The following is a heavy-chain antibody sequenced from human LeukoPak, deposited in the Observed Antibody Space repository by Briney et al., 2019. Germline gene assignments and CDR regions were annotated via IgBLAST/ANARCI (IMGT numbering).Heavy chain of an antibody. V-gene: IGHV1-18*01. Sequence: ASVKVSCKASGYTFTNYGISWVRQAPGQGLEWMGWINPYNGDTKYAQKLQGRVTMTTDTSTSTAYMELRSLRSDDTAVYFCTRGHGKSRQYLVDFDYWGQGTLVTVSS. D-gene: IGHD6-13*01. CDR3: TRGHGKSRQYLVDFDY. CDR1: GYTFTNYG. J-gene: IGHJ4*02. CDR2: INPYNGDT.